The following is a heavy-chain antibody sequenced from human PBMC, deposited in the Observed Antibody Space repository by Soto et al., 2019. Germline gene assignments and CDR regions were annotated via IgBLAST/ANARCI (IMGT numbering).Heavy chain of an antibody. D-gene: IGHD6-19*01. V-gene: IGHV3-33*01. CDR3: AIDGNGWVIDS. CDR1: GFTFDNHG. J-gene: IGHJ4*02. Sequence: QVQLEESGGGVVQPGRSLRLSCAASGFTFDNHGMHWVRQAPGKGLEWVAVVWYDGSNKYYGDSVRGRFTISSDNSMNMVDLQMNRLRVEDSAMYYCAIDGNGWVIDSWGEGTLVTVSS. CDR2: VWYDGSNK.